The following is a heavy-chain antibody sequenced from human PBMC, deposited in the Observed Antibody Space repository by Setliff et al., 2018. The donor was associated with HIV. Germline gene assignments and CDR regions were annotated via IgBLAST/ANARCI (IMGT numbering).Heavy chain of an antibody. CDR3: ARDVLLWFGELHYYGMDV. Sequence: SLRLSCAASGFTFSSYGMHWVRQAPGKGLEWVAVIWYDGSNKYYADSVKGRFTISRDNSKNTLYLQMNSLRAEDTAVYYCARDVLLWFGELHYYGMDVWGQGTTVTVSS. D-gene: IGHD3-10*01. V-gene: IGHV3-33*01. J-gene: IGHJ6*02. CDR1: GFTFSSYG. CDR2: IWYDGSNK.